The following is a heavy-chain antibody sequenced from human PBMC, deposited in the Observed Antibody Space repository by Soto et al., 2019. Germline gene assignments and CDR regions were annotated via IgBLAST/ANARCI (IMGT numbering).Heavy chain of an antibody. V-gene: IGHV3-30-3*01. D-gene: IGHD6-6*01. Sequence: QVQLVESGGGVVQPGSSLRLSCAASGFTFSSYAMHWVRQAPGKGLEWVAVISYDGNNKYYADSVKGRSTISRDNSKNTMYLQMNSLRAEDTAVYYCAREDSSSPRAYYYGMDVWGQGTTVTVSS. J-gene: IGHJ6*02. CDR3: AREDSSSPRAYYYGMDV. CDR1: GFTFSSYA. CDR2: ISYDGNNK.